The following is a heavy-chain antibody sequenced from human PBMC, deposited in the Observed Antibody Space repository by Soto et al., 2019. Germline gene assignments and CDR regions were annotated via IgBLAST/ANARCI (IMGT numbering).Heavy chain of an antibody. Sequence: EVHLLESGGGLVQPGGSLRLSCAGSGFTFINYAMNWVRQAPGKGLEWVSSISGGGDAAFFPDSVRGRFTISRDNSQNTVTLQMNSLGVDVTAVYYCARKILGSTSRPNYWYFDLWGRGTLVTVSS. CDR2: ISGGGDAA. D-gene: IGHD2-2*01. V-gene: IGHV3-23*01. CDR3: ARKILGSTSRPNYWYFDL. J-gene: IGHJ2*01. CDR1: GFTFINYA.